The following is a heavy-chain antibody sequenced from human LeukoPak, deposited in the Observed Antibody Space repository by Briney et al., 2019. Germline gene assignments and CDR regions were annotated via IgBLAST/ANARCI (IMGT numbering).Heavy chain of an antibody. CDR2: INLSDGST. CDR3: ARADLGATTPFDY. CDR1: GYTFTRYY. J-gene: IGHJ4*02. Sequence: ASVKVSCKASGYTFTRYYMHWVRQAPGQGLEWMGIINLSDGSTSYVQKFQGRVTMTSDTSTSTIYMELSSLRSEDTAVYYCARADLGATTPFDYWGQGTLVTVSS. D-gene: IGHD1-26*01. V-gene: IGHV1-46*01.